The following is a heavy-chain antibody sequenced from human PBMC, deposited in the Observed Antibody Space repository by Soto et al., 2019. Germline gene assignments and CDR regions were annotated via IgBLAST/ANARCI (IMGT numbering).Heavy chain of an antibody. Sequence: ASVKVSCKASGYTFTSYGISWVRQAPGQGLEWMGWISAYNGNTNYAQKLQGRVTMTTDTSTSTAYMELRSLRSDDTAAYYCALTGSSSSFYYYYGMDVWGQGTTVTVSS. V-gene: IGHV1-18*04. J-gene: IGHJ6*02. CDR3: ALTGSSSSFYYYYGMDV. CDR1: GYTFTSYG. CDR2: ISAYNGNT. D-gene: IGHD6-6*01.